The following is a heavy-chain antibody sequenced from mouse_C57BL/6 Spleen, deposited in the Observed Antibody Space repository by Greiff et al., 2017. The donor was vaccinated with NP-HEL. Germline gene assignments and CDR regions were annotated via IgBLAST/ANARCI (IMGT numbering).Heavy chain of an antibody. J-gene: IGHJ1*03. CDR3: ARSNYYGSSYGYFDV. Sequence: VQGVESGAELVKPGASVKISCKASGYAFSSYWMNWVKQRPGKGLEWIGQIYPGDGDTNYNGKFKGKATLTADKSSSTAYMQLSSLTSEDSAVYFCARSNYYGSSYGYFDVWGTGTTVTVSS. CDR2: IYPGDGDT. D-gene: IGHD1-1*01. V-gene: IGHV1-80*01. CDR1: GYAFSSYW.